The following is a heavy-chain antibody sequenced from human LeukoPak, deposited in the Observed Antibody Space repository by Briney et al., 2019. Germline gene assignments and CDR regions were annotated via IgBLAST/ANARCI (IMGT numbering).Heavy chain of an antibody. V-gene: IGHV1-69*13. D-gene: IGHD3-10*01. CDR1: GGTFSSYA. CDR2: IIPIFGTA. J-gene: IGHJ6*02. Sequence: ASVKVSCKASGGTFSSYAISWVRQAPGQGLEWMGGIIPIFGTANYAQKFQGRVTITADESTSTAYMELSSLRSEDTAVYYCARVHRPGELFSTYYYYGMDVWGQGTTVTVSS. CDR3: ARVHRPGELFSTYYYYGMDV.